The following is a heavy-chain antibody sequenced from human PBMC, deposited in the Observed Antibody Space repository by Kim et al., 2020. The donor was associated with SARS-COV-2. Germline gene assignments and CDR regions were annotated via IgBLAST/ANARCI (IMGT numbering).Heavy chain of an antibody. Sequence: GGSLRLSCVASGFTFDDYAIQWVRQVPGKGLEWVSLISRDGGAIKYADSVKGRFTISRDNSKKSVYLQMNSLRSEDTALYYCVRGQQWLIKNWGQGTQVTVSS. J-gene: IGHJ4*02. D-gene: IGHD6-19*01. CDR2: ISRDGGAI. CDR3: VRGQQWLIKN. V-gene: IGHV3-43*02. CDR1: GFTFDDYA.